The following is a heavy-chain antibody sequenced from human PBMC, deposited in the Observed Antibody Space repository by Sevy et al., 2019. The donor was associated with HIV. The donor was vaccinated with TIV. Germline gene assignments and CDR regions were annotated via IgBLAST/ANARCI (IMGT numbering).Heavy chain of an antibody. D-gene: IGHD5-18*01. J-gene: IGHJ4*02. CDR2: ISSSHHAI. V-gene: IGHV3-11*01. Sequence: GGSLRLSCAASGFTFSDYYMSWIRQAPGKGLEWFSSISSSHHAIKYADSVKVRFAISRDNAKKSLYLQMNSLRAEDTAVYFCVGRPYSSTYSWSYYFDYWGLGTLVTVSS. CDR3: VGRPYSSTYSWSYYFDY. CDR1: GFTFSDYY.